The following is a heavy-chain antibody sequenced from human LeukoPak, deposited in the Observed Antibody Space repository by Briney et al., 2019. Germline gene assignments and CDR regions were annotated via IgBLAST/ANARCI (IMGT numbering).Heavy chain of an antibody. CDR2: ISSSSSYI. D-gene: IGHD4-17*01. CDR3: ARDLYMTTVTPFDY. J-gene: IGHJ4*02. Sequence: GGSLRLSCAASGFTFSSYSMNWVRQAPGKGLEWVSSISSSSSYIYYAYSVKGRFTISRDNAKNSLYLQMNSLRAEDTAVYYCARDLYMTTVTPFDYWGQGTLVTVSS. CDR1: GFTFSSYS. V-gene: IGHV3-21*01.